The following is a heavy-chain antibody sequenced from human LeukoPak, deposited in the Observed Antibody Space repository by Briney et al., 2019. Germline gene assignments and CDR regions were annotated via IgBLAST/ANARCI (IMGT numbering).Heavy chain of an antibody. CDR2: ISAYNGNT. Sequence: RASVKVSCKASGYTFTSYGISWVRQAPGQGLEWMGWISAYNGNTNYAQKLQGRVTMTTDTSTSTAYMELRSLRSDDTAVYYCARDRGYSGYEMLSGWSGDAFDIWGQGTMVTVSS. CDR1: GYTFTSYG. V-gene: IGHV1-18*01. CDR3: ARDRGYSGYEMLSGWSGDAFDI. J-gene: IGHJ3*02. D-gene: IGHD5-12*01.